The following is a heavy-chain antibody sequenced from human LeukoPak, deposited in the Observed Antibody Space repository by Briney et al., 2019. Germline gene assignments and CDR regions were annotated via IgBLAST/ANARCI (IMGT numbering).Heavy chain of an antibody. CDR2: ISWNSGSI. Sequence: GRSLRLSCAASGFTFDDYAMHWVRQAPGKGLEWVSGISWNSGSIGYADSVKGRFTISRDNAKNSLYLQMNSLRAEDTALYYCAKDYASGWLNHYFDYWGQGTLVTVSS. CDR1: GFTFDDYA. V-gene: IGHV3-9*01. J-gene: IGHJ4*02. CDR3: AKDYASGWLNHYFDY. D-gene: IGHD6-19*01.